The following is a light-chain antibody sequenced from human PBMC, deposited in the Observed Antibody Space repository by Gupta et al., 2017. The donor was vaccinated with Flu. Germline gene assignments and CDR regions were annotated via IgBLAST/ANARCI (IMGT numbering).Light chain of an antibody. V-gene: IGKV3-15*01. CDR1: QTVNSN. CDR3: QQYNNWPPEA. J-gene: IGKJ1*01. Sequence: PGERAALSCRASQTVNSNLAWYQQKPGRAPRLLIYGASARATSVPARFVGSGSGTEFTLTISSRQSEDFGVYYCQQYNNWPPEAFGQGTKVEV. CDR2: GAS.